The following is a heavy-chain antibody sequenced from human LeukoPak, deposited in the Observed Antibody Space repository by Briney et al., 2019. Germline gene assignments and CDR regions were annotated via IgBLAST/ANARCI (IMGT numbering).Heavy chain of an antibody. CDR3: ARPYYDFWSGHATYGMDV. Sequence: PGGSLRLSCAASGFTFSSYSMNWVRQAPGKGLEWVSSISSSSSYIYYADSVKGRFTISRDNAKNSLYLQMNSLRAEDTAVYYCARPYYDFWSGHATYGMDVWGQGTTVTVSS. CDR2: ISSSSSYI. CDR1: GFTFSSYS. J-gene: IGHJ6*02. V-gene: IGHV3-21*01. D-gene: IGHD3-3*01.